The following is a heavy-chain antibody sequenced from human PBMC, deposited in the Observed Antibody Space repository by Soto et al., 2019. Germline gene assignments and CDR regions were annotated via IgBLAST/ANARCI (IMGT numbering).Heavy chain of an antibody. J-gene: IGHJ4*02. Sequence: QVQLVESGGGVVQPGGSLRLSCAAPGFAFHGYAMHWVRQAPGKGLEWVAVIWYDGITEYYIGSVKGRFAISRDNSKTTLYLQVNSLRAEDTAVYYCARDRTIRYFDYWGQGTPVIVSS. D-gene: IGHD3-9*01. CDR1: GFAFHGYA. CDR3: ARDRTIRYFDY. CDR2: IWYDGITE. V-gene: IGHV3-33*01.